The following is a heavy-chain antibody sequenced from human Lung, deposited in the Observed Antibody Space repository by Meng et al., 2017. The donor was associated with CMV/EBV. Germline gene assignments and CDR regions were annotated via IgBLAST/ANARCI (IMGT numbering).Heavy chain of an antibody. J-gene: IGHJ5*02. D-gene: IGHD6-13*01. CDR1: GGTFSSYA. Sequence: SVXVSXKASGGTFSSYAISWVRQAPGQGLEWMGGIIPIFGTANYAQKFQGRVTITTDESTSTAYMELSSLRSEDTAVYYCARGGSSSWSRRYNWVDPWGQGTLVTVSS. CDR2: IIPIFGTA. V-gene: IGHV1-69*05. CDR3: ARGGSSSWSRRYNWVDP.